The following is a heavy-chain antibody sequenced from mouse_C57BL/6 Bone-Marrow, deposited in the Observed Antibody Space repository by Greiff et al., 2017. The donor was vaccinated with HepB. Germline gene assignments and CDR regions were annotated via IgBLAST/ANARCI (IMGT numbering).Heavy chain of an antibody. V-gene: IGHV5-12*01. CDR3: ARHEGYLDY. J-gene: IGHJ2*01. CDR1: GFTFSDYY. Sequence: LKESGGGLVQPGGSLKLSCAASGFTFSDYYMYWVRQTPEKRLEWVAYISNGGGSTYYPDTVKGRFTISRDNAKTTLYLQMSRLKSEDTAMDYCARHEGYLDYWGQGTTLTVSS. CDR2: ISNGGGST.